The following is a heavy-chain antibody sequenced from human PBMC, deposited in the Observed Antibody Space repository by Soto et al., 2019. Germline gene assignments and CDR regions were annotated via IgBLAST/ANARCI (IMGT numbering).Heavy chain of an antibody. D-gene: IGHD3-3*01. J-gene: IGHJ6*02. V-gene: IGHV1-69*13. CDR3: ASRAEITISSGSRIYGMDV. CDR1: GGTFSSYA. CDR2: IIPIFGTA. Sequence: SVKVSCKASGGTFSSYAISWVRQAPGQGLEWMGGIIPIFGTANYAQKFQGRVTITADESTSAAYMELSSLRSEDTAVYYCASRAEITISSGSRIYGMDVWGQGTTVTVSS.